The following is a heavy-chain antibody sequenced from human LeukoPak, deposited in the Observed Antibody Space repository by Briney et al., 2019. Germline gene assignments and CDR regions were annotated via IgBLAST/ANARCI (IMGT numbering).Heavy chain of an antibody. Sequence: VASVKVSCKASGYTFTSYGISWVRQAPGQGLVWMGWISAYNGNTNYAQKLQGRVTITTDTSTSTAYMELRSLRSDDTAVYYCARDYDFLRSNWFDPWGQGTLVTVSS. CDR2: ISAYNGNT. V-gene: IGHV1-18*01. CDR1: GYTFTSYG. D-gene: IGHD3-3*01. J-gene: IGHJ5*02. CDR3: ARDYDFLRSNWFDP.